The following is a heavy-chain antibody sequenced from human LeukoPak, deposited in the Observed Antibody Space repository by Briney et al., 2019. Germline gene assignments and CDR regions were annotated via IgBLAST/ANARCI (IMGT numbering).Heavy chain of an antibody. V-gene: IGHV4-59*01. Sequence: SETLSLTCTVSGGSISNYWSWIRQPPGKGLEWIGYIYYSGSTNYNPSLKSRVTISVDTSKNQFSLKLSSVTAADTAVYYCARDCSGGSCYGAFDIWGQGTMVTVSS. CDR2: IYYSGST. CDR1: GGSISNY. CDR3: ARDCSGGSCYGAFDI. J-gene: IGHJ3*02. D-gene: IGHD2-15*01.